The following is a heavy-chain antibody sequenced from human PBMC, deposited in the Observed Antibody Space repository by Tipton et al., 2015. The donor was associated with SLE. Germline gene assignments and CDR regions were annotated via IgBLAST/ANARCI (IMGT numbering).Heavy chain of an antibody. Sequence: SLRLSCAASGFTFDDYGMHWVRQAPGKGLEWVSLISWDGGTTYYADSVKGRFTISRDNSKNTLYLQMNSLRADDTAVYYCAKEASSGTAPYYFDYWGQGTLVTVSS. J-gene: IGHJ4*02. CDR1: GFTFDDYG. CDR2: ISWDGGTT. CDR3: AKEASSGTAPYYFDY. V-gene: IGHV3-43D*04. D-gene: IGHD5-18*01.